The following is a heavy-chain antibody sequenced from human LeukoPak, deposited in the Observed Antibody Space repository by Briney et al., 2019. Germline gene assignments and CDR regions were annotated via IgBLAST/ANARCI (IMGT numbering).Heavy chain of an antibody. J-gene: IGHJ4*02. CDR1: GFTVSSNF. CDR3: AREGYSSGSRTGIDY. CDR2: IYSGGST. Sequence: GGSLRLSCAACGFTVSSNFMNWVRQAPGRGLEWVSGIYSGGSTSYADSVKGRFTISRDNSKNTLFLQMNSLRIDDTAVYYCAREGYSSGSRTGIDYWGQGTLVTVSS. V-gene: IGHV3-66*02. D-gene: IGHD5-18*01.